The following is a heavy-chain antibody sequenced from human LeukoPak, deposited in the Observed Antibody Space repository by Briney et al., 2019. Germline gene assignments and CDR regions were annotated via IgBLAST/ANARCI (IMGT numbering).Heavy chain of an antibody. V-gene: IGHV4-61*02. J-gene: IGHJ2*01. D-gene: IGHD2-15*01. CDR3: GSDGSGYCSGGGCYLGDWYFDL. Sequence: SQTLSLTCTVYGRSISSGSYYWSWIRQPAGKGLEWIGRIYTSRSINYNPSVKSRVTISVDASKNQYSLKLSSVTAADTAVYYCGSDGSGYCSGGGCYLGDWYFDLWGRGTLVTVSS. CDR1: GRSISSGSYY. CDR2: IYTSRSI.